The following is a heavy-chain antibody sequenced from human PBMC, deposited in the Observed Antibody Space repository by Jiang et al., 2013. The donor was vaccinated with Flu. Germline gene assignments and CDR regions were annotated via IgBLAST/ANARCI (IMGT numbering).Heavy chain of an antibody. J-gene: IGHJ3*02. CDR2: IYPGDSDT. CDR3: ASGGVAAAYDAFDI. V-gene: IGHV5-51*01. Sequence: RQMPGKGLEWMGIIYPGDSDTRYSPSFQGQVTISADKSISTAYLQWSSLKASDTAMYYCASGGVAAAYDAFDIWGQGTMVTVSS. D-gene: IGHD2-15*01.